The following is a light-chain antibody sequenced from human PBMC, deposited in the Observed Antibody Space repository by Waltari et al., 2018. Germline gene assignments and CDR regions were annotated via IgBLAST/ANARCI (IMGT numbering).Light chain of an antibody. CDR1: INNFGNRG. Sequence: QAGLTQPPSVSKGLGQTATLTCTGDINNFGNRGAAWLQQHQGHPPKLLSDRNDNRPPGVPEKLSTSRSGNTASPTIRGRQPEDEADYYCLAWDTSLSAWVFGGGTKLTVL. V-gene: IGLV10-54*01. CDR2: RND. CDR3: LAWDTSLSAWV. J-gene: IGLJ3*02.